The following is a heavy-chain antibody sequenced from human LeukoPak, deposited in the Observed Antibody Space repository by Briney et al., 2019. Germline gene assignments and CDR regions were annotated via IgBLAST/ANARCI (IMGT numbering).Heavy chain of an antibody. CDR3: IIDGWIQIWFCDY. V-gene: IGHV3-49*04. Sequence: HSGRSLRLSCTASGFTFGDYAMSWVRQAPGKGLEWVGFIRSKGYGGTTEYAASVKGRFTISRDDSKSIAYLQMNSLKTEDSAVYYCIIDGWIQIWFCDYWGQGTLVTVSS. CDR2: IRSKGYGGTT. J-gene: IGHJ4*02. D-gene: IGHD5-18*01. CDR1: GFTFGDYA.